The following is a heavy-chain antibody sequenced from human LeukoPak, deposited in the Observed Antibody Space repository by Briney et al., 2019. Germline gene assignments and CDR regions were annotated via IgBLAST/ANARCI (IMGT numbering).Heavy chain of an antibody. CDR1: GFTFSTYG. CDR2: ISGSGKNK. V-gene: IGHV3-23*01. D-gene: IGHD6-13*01. CDR3: AKDSYSKGDF. J-gene: IGHJ4*02. Sequence: PGGSLRLSCAASGFTFSTYGMSWVRQAPGKGLEWVSGISGSGKNKFVADSVKGRFAISKDNARNTLSLQMNSLRVEDTAVYYCAKDSYSKGDFWGQGVLVTVSS.